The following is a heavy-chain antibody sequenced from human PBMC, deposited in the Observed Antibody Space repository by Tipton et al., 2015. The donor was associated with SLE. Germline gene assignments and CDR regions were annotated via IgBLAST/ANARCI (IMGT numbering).Heavy chain of an antibody. CDR2: IYYSGSA. J-gene: IGHJ4*02. CDR3: ARGELYSGASLYYFEY. V-gene: IGHV4-59*01. D-gene: IGHD1-7*01. CDR1: GGSISSYY. Sequence: TLSLTCTVSGGSISSYYWSWIRQPPGKGLEWIGHIYYSGSADYNPSLKSRVTISVDTSKNQFSLKLSSVTAADTAVYFCARGELYSGASLYYFEYWGQGTLVTVSS.